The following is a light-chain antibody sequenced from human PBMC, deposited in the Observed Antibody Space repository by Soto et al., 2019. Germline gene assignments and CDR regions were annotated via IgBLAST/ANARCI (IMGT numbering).Light chain of an antibody. J-gene: IGKJ5*01. Sequence: EIVLTQSPGTLSLSPGERATLSCRASQSVSSSYLAWYQQKPGQAPRLLIYGASSRATGIQDRFSGSGSGTDCTLTISRLEPEDFTVYYCQQYGSSPLVTFGQGTRLEIK. CDR3: QQYGSSPLVT. CDR1: QSVSSSY. V-gene: IGKV3-20*01. CDR2: GAS.